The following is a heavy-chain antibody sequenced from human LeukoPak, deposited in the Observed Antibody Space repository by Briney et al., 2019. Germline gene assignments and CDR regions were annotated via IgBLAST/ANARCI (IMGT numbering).Heavy chain of an antibody. CDR1: GFSFSSHD. J-gene: IGHJ4*02. CDR3: AKKFKGELSPLGDD. Sequence: GGSLRLSCAASGFSFSSHDIHWVRQAPGKGLEWVAVISYDGNNKFYADSVKGRFTISRDISKNTLYLQMNSLRAEDTATYFCAKKFKGELSPLGDDWGQGTLVTVSS. V-gene: IGHV3-30*18. CDR2: ISYDGNNK. D-gene: IGHD1-7*01.